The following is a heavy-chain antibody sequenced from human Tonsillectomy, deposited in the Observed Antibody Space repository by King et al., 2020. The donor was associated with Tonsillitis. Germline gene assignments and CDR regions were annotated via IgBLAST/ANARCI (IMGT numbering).Heavy chain of an antibody. V-gene: IGHV3-23*04. Sequence: VQLVESGGGLVQPGGSLRLSCAASGFTFSSYAMSWVRQAPGKGLEWVSTISGSGGSTYYADSVKGRFTISRDNSKNTLYLQMNSLRAEDTAVYYCAKDPFGGAQLWAYFDYWGQGTLVTVSS. D-gene: IGHD3-16*01. CDR1: GFTFSSYA. CDR3: AKDPFGGAQLWAYFDY. CDR2: ISGSGGST. J-gene: IGHJ4*02.